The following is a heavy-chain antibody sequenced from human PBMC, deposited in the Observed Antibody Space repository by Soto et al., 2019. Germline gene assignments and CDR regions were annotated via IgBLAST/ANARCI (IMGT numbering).Heavy chain of an antibody. CDR2: INHKNGGA. CDR3: ARDTLELQLLCWFDP. CDR1: GYTFTAFY. Sequence: ASVKVSCKASGYTFTAFYVHWVRQAPGQGPEWMGWINHKNGGANYAQNFRGRVSMTTDKSISTAYMELSSLTSDDTAVYYCARDTLELQLLCWFDPWGQGTLVTVSS. V-gene: IGHV1-2*02. J-gene: IGHJ5*02. D-gene: IGHD1-7*01.